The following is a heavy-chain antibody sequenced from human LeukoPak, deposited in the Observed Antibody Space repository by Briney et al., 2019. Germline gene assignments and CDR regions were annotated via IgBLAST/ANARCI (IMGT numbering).Heavy chain of an antibody. CDR2: INPSGGST. CDR3: ATRIQRFYYDSEIPNNWFDP. J-gene: IGHJ5*02. CDR1: GYTFTSYY. V-gene: IGHV1-46*01. Sequence: ASVKVSCKASGYTFTSYYMHWVRQAPGQGLEWMGIINPSGGSTSYAQKFQGRVTMTRDMSTSTAYMELSSLRSGDTAVYYCATRIQRFYYDSEIPNNWFDPWGQGTLVTVSS. D-gene: IGHD3-10*01.